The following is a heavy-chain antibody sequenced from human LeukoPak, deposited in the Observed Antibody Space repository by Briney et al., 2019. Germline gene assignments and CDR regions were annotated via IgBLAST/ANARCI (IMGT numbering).Heavy chain of an antibody. CDR3: AHSYEIDSSGYHRPPAF. J-gene: IGHJ4*02. CDR2: FYSGGHTFHRDGTT. D-gene: IGHD3-22*01. CDR1: GSTFSSYA. Sequence: PGGSLRLPCAASGSTFSSYAMSWVRQAPGKGLEWVSVFYSGGHTFHRDGTTYYADSVKGRFTISGDKSANTVYLQMNRLRLDDTAVYYCAHSYEIDSSGYHRPPAFWGQGTLVTVSS. V-gene: IGHV3-23*03.